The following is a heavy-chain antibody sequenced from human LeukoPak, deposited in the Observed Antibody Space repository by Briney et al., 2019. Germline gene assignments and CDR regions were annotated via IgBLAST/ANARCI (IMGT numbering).Heavy chain of an antibody. V-gene: IGHV3-21*01. CDR2: ISSSSSHI. CDR1: GFTFITYS. Sequence: GGSLRLSCAASGFTFITYSMNWVRQAPGKVLEWVSSISSSSSHIYYAVSLKGRFTISRDNAKNSLYLQMNSLRAEDTAVYYCASFPPYMVRTDAFDIWGQGTMVTVSS. J-gene: IGHJ3*02. CDR3: ASFPPYMVRTDAFDI. D-gene: IGHD3-10*01.